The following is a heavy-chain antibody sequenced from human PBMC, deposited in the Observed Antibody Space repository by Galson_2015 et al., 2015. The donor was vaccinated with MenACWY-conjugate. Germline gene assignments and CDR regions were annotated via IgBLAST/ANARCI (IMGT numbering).Heavy chain of an antibody. D-gene: IGHD1-26*01. CDR1: GFTFSTYW. CDR3: ARLGGNYRTTSHFDY. Sequence: SLRLSCAASGFTFSTYWMHWVRHAPGKWLVWVSRINSDRRSTSYADSVKGRFTISRDNAKNTLYLQMNSLRAEDTAVYYCARLGGNYRTTSHFDYWGQGTLVTVSS. J-gene: IGHJ4*02. V-gene: IGHV3-74*01. CDR2: INSDRRST.